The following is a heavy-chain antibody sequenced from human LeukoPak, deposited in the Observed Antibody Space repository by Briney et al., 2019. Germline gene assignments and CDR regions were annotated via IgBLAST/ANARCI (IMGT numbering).Heavy chain of an antibody. Sequence: PSETLSLTCSVSGDSISTSSSYWGWIRQPPGKGLEWIGSIYYSGTTHYSPSLESRVTISVDTSKDQFSLKLASVTAADTAIYYCAKGAGGFSYYNWFDPWGQGTLVTVSS. V-gene: IGHV4-39*07. CDR2: IYYSGTT. CDR3: AKGAGGFSYYNWFDP. J-gene: IGHJ5*02. CDR1: GDSISTSSSY. D-gene: IGHD5-18*01.